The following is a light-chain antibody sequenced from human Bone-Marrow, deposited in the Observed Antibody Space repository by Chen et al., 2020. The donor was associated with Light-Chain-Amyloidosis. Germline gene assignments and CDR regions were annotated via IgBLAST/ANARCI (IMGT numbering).Light chain of an antibody. CDR1: SSDVGGYNL. Sequence: QSARTQPASVSGSPGQSITISCTGTSSDVGGYNLVSWYQQYPGKAPKLMIYEVSNRPSGVSNRFSGSKSGNTASLTIAGLQAEDEADYYCISHTSSGTLWVFGGGTKLTVI. CDR2: EVS. CDR3: ISHTSSGTLWV. V-gene: IGLV2-14*01. J-gene: IGLJ3*02.